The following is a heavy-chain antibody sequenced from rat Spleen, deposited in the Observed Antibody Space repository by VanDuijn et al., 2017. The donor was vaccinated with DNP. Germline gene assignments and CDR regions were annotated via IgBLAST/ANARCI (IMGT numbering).Heavy chain of an antibody. CDR3: ASRPPPTRGPFDY. CDR2: IKAKSNNYAT. D-gene: IGHD1-4*01. Sequence: EVQLVESGGGLVQPGNSLKLSCATSGFTFSTAWMYWYRQFPEKRLEWVARIKAKSNNYATDYTESVKGRFTISRDNAKNTLYLQMDSLRSEDTATYYCASRPPPTRGPFDYWGQGVTVTVSS. CDR1: GFTFSTAW. V-gene: IGHV6-6*01. J-gene: IGHJ2*01.